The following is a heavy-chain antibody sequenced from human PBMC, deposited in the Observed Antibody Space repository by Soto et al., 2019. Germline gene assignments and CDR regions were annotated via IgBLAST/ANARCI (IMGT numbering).Heavy chain of an antibody. CDR3: AREYSRRDGDYLDY. CDR2: ISSSSSYI. J-gene: IGHJ4*02. CDR1: GFTFSSYS. Sequence: EVQLVESGGGLVKPGGSLRLSCAASGFTFSSYSMNWVRQAPGKGLEWVSSISSSSSYIYYADSVKGRFTISRDNAKNSLYLQMNSLRAEDTAVYYCAREYSRRDGDYLDYWGQGTLVTVSS. V-gene: IGHV3-21*01. D-gene: IGHD6-13*01.